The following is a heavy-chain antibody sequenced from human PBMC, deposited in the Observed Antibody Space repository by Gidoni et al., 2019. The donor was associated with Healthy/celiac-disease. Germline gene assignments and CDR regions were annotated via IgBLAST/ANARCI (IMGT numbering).Heavy chain of an antibody. CDR1: GFTFSSYS. D-gene: IGHD1-26*01. CDR2: ISSSSSYI. Sequence: EVQLVESGGGLVKPGGSLRLSCAASGFTFSSYSMNWVRQSPGKGLEWVSSISSSSSYIYYADSVKGRFTISRDNAKNSLYLQMNSLRAEDTAVYYCARTGEEPTGPYYFDYWGQGTLVTVSS. V-gene: IGHV3-21*01. J-gene: IGHJ4*02. CDR3: ARTGEEPTGPYYFDY.